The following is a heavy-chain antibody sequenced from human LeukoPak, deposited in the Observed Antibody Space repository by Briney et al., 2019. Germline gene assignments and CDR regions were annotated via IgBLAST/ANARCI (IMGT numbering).Heavy chain of an antibody. D-gene: IGHD5-12*01. Sequence: PSETLSLTCTVSGGSISSYYWSWIRQPPGKGLGWIGYIYYSGSTSYNPSLKSRVTISVDTSKNQFSLKLSSVTAADTAVFYCARHKDSRYDYHAFDIWGQGTMVTVS. CDR2: IYYSGST. V-gene: IGHV4-59*08. J-gene: IGHJ3*02. CDR3: ARHKDSRYDYHAFDI. CDR1: GGSISSYY.